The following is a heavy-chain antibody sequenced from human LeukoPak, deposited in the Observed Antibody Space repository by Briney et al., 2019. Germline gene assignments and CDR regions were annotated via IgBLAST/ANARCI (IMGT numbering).Heavy chain of an antibody. D-gene: IGHD6-25*01. CDR3: AREGGFYRPLDY. CDR2: VHLDGRT. V-gene: IGHV4-4*02. Sequence: TSETLSLTCGVSGGSVSSTNWWTWIRPPPGKGLEWIGEVHLDGRTNFNPSLKSRLTMSMDLSENHVSLKLTSVTAADTAVYYCAREGGFYRPLDYSGQGTLVTVSS. CDR1: GGSVSSTNW. J-gene: IGHJ4*02.